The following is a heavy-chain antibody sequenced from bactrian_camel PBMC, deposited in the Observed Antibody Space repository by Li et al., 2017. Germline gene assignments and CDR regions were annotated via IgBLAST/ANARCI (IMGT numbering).Heavy chain of an antibody. J-gene: IGHJ4*01. D-gene: IGHD1*01. Sequence: DVQLVESGGGSVESGGSLTLTCTLSGYHYTKYSMGWFRQAPGKEREGVAAIDSEGGGSTYYRDSVKGRFTISRDNAKNTLFLQMNSLKTEDMGVYYCVGEGGVDVAAGYDYWGQGTQVTVS. CDR2: IDSEGGGST. V-gene: IGHV3S31*01. CDR3: VGEGGVDVAAGYDY. CDR1: GYHYTKYS.